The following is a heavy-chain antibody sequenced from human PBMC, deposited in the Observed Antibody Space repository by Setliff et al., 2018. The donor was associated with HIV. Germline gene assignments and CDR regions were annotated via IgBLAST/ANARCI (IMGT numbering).Heavy chain of an antibody. D-gene: IGHD3-3*01. J-gene: IGHJ5*02. CDR1: GFTFSNYA. Sequence: PGGSLRLSCAASGFTFSNYAMSWVRQAPGKGLEWVSTISGSDDNTYYADSVKGRSTISRDNSKNTLYLQMNSLRAQDAAVYYCAEAQWLLSHWGFDPWGQGTLVTVSS. CDR2: ISGSDDNT. CDR3: AEAQWLLSHWGFDP. V-gene: IGHV3-23*01.